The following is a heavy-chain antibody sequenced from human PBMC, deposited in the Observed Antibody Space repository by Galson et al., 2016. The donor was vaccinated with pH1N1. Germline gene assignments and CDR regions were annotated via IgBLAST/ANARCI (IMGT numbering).Heavy chain of an antibody. CDR1: GYTLTNYG. J-gene: IGHJ4*02. CDR2: IITYNGNA. Sequence: SVKVSCKASGYTLTNYGISWVRQAPGQGLEWMGWIITYNGNADYAEHLQGRVTMTTDTSTNTAYMELRSLRSDDTAIYYCARDPVGDTPYINYYDSWGQGTLVTVSS. V-gene: IGHV1-18*04. D-gene: IGHD3-10*01. CDR3: ARDPVGDTPYINYYDS.